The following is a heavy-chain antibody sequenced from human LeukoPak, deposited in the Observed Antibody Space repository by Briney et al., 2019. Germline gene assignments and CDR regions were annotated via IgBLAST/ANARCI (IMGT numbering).Heavy chain of an antibody. D-gene: IGHD4-17*01. Sequence: ASVKVSCKASGYTFTSYGISWVRQAPGQGLEWMGWISAYNGNTNYAQKLQGRVTMTTDTSTSTAYMELRSLRSDDTAVYYCAASLTTVTTFSGMQTLWYFDLWGRGTLVTVSS. CDR3: AASLTTVTTFSGMQTLWYFDL. CDR2: ISAYNGNT. J-gene: IGHJ2*01. CDR1: GYTFTSYG. V-gene: IGHV1-18*01.